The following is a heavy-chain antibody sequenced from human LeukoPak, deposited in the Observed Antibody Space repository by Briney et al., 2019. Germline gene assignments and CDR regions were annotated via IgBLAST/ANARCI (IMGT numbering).Heavy chain of an antibody. J-gene: IGHJ4*02. CDR2: ISYSGST. CDR3: ARGGSRSYTSSTLDY. Sequence: SETLSLTCRVSGGSITVYHWNWLRQSPGKGLEWIGSISYSGSTNYNPSLKSRVTISIDTSKNHFSLKVSSVIAADTAMYYCARGGSRSYTSSTLDYWGQGTLVTVSS. V-gene: IGHV4-59*12. CDR1: GGSITVYH. D-gene: IGHD6-6*01.